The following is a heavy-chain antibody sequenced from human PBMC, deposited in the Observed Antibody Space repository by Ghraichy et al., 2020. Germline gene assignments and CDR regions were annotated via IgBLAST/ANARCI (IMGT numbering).Heavy chain of an antibody. CDR1: GGSFSGYY. J-gene: IGHJ6*04. D-gene: IGHD3-3*01. CDR2: INHSGST. V-gene: IGHV4-34*01. CDR3: ARAPARYYDFWSGYSTTDV. Sequence: SETLSLTCAVYGGSFSGYYWSWIRQPPGKGLEWIGEINHSGSTNYNPSLKSRVTISVDTSKNQFSLRLSSVTAADTAVYYCARAPARYYDFWSGYSTTDVWGKGTTVTVSS.